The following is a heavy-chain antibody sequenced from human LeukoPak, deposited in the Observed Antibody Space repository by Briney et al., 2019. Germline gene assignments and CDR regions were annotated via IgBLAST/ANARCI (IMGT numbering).Heavy chain of an antibody. J-gene: IGHJ6*02. D-gene: IGHD3-22*01. CDR3: ARDSKWFINDYYYGMDV. V-gene: IGHV1-8*01. CDR2: MNPNSGNT. Sequence: GASVKVSCKASGYTFTSYDINWVRQATGQGLEWMGWMNPNSGNTGYAQKFQGRVTMTRNTSISTAYMELSSLRSDDTAVYYCARDSKWFINDYYYGMDVWGQGTTVTVSS. CDR1: GYTFTSYD.